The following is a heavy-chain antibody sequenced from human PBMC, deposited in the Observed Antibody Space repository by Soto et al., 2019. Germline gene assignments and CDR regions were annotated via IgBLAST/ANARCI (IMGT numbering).Heavy chain of an antibody. J-gene: IGHJ4*02. CDR2: IKQDGSET. Sequence: GGSLRLSFAASGFTFSNYWMTWVRQAPGKGLEWVANIKQDGSETYYVDSVRGRFTISRDNAQNSLFLQMNSLRAEDTGLYYCSRDNWNDYWGQGTLVTVSS. CDR3: SRDNWNDY. V-gene: IGHV3-7*01. CDR1: GFTFSNYW. D-gene: IGHD1-20*01.